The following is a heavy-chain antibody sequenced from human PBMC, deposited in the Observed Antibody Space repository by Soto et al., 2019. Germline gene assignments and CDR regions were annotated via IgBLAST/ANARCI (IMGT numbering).Heavy chain of an antibody. J-gene: IGHJ6*02. CDR2: ISSSSSYI. Sequence: GGSLRLCCAASGFTFSSYSMNWVRQAPGKGLEWVSSISSSSSYIYYADSVKGRFTIPRDNAKNSLYLQMNSLRAEDTAVYYCARGGGLRFLEWLPHYYGMDVWGQGTTVTVSS. V-gene: IGHV3-21*01. CDR3: ARGGGLRFLEWLPHYYGMDV. CDR1: GFTFSSYS. D-gene: IGHD3-3*01.